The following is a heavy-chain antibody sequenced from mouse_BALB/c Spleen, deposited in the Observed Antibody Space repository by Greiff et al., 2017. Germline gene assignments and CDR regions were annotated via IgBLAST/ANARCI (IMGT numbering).Heavy chain of an antibody. CDR2: ISSGGSYT. J-gene: IGHJ2*01. Sequence: EVKVVESGGGLVKPGGSLKLSCAASGFTFSSYTMSWVRQTPEKRLEWVATISSGGSYTYYPDSVKGRFTISRDNAKNTLYLQMSSLKSEDTAMYYCTRDRGRGDYWGQGTTLTVSS. CDR1: GFTFSSYT. V-gene: IGHV5-6-4*01. D-gene: IGHD3-3*01. CDR3: TRDRGRGDY.